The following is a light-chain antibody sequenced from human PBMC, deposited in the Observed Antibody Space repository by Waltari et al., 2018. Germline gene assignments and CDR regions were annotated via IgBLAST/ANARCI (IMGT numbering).Light chain of an antibody. CDR2: VVS. V-gene: IGLV2-14*01. CDR1: NSDVGGHDC. Sequence: QSALTQPASVTGSPGQAITIPCTGTNSDVGGHDCGSWYQLHPGKAPNLMIYVVSKRPSGVSDRFSGSKSGNTASLTISGLQAEDEADYYCSSYTSINTFVFGTGTKVTVL. CDR3: SSYTSINTFV. J-gene: IGLJ1*01.